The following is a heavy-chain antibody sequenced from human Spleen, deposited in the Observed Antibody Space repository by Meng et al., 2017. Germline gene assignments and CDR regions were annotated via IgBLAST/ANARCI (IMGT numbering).Heavy chain of an antibody. D-gene: IGHD6-13*01. CDR2: INHSGST. V-gene: IGHV4-34*01. CDR3: ASLSTSWSGADY. J-gene: IGHJ4*02. Sequence: QVQLQQWGAGLLKPSETLSLTCAVYGGSFSGYYWSWIRQPPGKGLEWIGDINHSGSTNYNPSLKSRVTISVGTSKNQFSLKLSSVTAADTAVYYCASLSTSWSGADYWGQGTLVTVSS. CDR1: GGSFSGYY.